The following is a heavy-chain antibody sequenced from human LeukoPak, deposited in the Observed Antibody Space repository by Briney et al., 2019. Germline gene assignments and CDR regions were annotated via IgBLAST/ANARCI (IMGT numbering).Heavy chain of an antibody. J-gene: IGHJ4*02. Sequence: GGSLRLSCTVSGFTVSTNSMSWVRQAPGKGLEWVSFIYSDNTHYADSVKGRFTISRDNSKNTLYLQMNSLRAEDTAVYYCAKLVRDGYNPISEIDYWGQGTLVTVSS. CDR2: IYSDNT. D-gene: IGHD5-24*01. CDR3: AKLVRDGYNPISEIDY. V-gene: IGHV3-53*01. CDR1: GFTVSTNS.